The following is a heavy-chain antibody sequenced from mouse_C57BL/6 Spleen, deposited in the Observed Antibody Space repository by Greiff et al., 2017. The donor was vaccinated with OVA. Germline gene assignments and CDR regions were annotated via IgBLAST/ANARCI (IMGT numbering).Heavy chain of an antibody. CDR3: TRNWDLYFDY. CDR1: GYTFTDYE. J-gene: IGHJ2*01. CDR2: IDPETGGT. D-gene: IGHD4-1*01. Sequence: VQRVESGAELVRPGASVTLSCKASGYTFTDYEMHWVKQTPVHGLEWIGAIDPETGGTAYNQKFKGKAILTADKSSSTAYMELRSLTSEDSAVYYCTRNWDLYFDYWGQGTTLTVSS. V-gene: IGHV1-15*01.